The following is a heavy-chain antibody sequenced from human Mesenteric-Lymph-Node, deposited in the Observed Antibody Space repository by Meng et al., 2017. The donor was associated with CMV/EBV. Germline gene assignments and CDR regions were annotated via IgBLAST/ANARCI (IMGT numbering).Heavy chain of an antibody. CDR1: GFTFSSYA. D-gene: IGHD5-12*01. J-gene: IGHJ5*02. V-gene: IGHV3-30*04. CDR3: ARRGFYGYENWFDP. Sequence: GESLKISCAASGFTFSSYAMHWVRQAPGKGLEWVAVISYDGSNKYYADSVKGRFTISRDNSKNTLYLQMNSLRAEDTAVYYCARRGFYGYENWFDPWGQGTLVTVSS. CDR2: ISYDGSNK.